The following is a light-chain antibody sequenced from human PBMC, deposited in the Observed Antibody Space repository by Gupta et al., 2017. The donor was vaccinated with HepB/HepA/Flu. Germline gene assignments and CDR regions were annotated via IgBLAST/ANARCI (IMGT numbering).Light chain of an antibody. V-gene: IGKV2-30*01. Sequence: DVVVTQSPLSLPVTLGLPASISCSCSQRLVSSDGNTYLNWFQQRPGQSPRRLIYKVSNRDSGVPDRFSGSGSGTDFTLEISRVEAEDVGVNYCMQGSYLPWTFGQGTKVEVK. CDR3: MQGSYLPWT. CDR2: KVS. J-gene: IGKJ1*01. CDR1: QRLVSSDGNTY.